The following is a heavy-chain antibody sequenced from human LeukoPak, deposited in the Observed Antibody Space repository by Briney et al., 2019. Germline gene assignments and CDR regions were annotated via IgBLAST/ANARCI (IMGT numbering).Heavy chain of an antibody. Sequence: ASVKVSCKASGGTFSSYAISWVRQAPGQGLEWMGGIIPIFGTANYAQKFQGRVTITADESTSTAYMELSSLRSEDTAVYYCAGEGVVVAATYAFDVWGQGTMVTVSS. V-gene: IGHV1-69*13. CDR2: IIPIFGTA. D-gene: IGHD2-15*01. CDR3: AGEGVVVAATYAFDV. CDR1: GGTFSSYA. J-gene: IGHJ3*01.